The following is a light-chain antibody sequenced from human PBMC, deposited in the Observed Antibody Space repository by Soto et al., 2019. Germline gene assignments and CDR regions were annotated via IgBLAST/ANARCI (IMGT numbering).Light chain of an antibody. V-gene: IGKV3-15*01. CDR2: GAS. Sequence: EIVMTQSPATLSVSPGERDTLSCRASQSFSSNLAWYQQKPGQAPRLLIYGASTRATGIPARFSGSGSGTEFTLTISSLQSEDFAVYYCQQYNNWPPEWTFGQGTKVDIK. CDR1: QSFSSN. CDR3: QQYNNWPPEWT. J-gene: IGKJ1*01.